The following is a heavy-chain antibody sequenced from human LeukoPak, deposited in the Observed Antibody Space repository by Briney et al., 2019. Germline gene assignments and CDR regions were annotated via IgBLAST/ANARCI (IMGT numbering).Heavy chain of an antibody. CDR1: GYSFINSG. CDR3: AREGGIAAGWETD. J-gene: IGHJ4*02. D-gene: IGHD6-13*01. CDR2: ISVNGGYT. Sequence: ASVKVSCKVSGYSFINSGISWVRQAPGQGLEWMGWISVNGGYTNFAQSHRDRVTLTTDTSTSTAYLELTDLGSDDTAVYYCAREGGIAAGWETDWGQGTLVTVSS. V-gene: IGHV1-18*01.